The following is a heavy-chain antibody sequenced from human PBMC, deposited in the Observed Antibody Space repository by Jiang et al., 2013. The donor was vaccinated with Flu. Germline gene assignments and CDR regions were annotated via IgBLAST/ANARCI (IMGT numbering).Heavy chain of an antibody. CDR3: TRDPMSTMTRTIGNWDY. V-gene: IGHV3-33*01. J-gene: IGHJ4*02. CDR2: LWNDGSNQ. Sequence: VQLLESGGGVVQPGRSLRLSCAASGFTFSNYGMHWVRQVPGKGLEWVGVLWNDGSNQYYTDSVKGRFTISRDTSKNTLYLQMNSLRVEDTALYYCTRDPMSTMTRTIGNWDYWGQGSWSPSPQ. D-gene: IGHD2-2*01. CDR1: GFTFSNYG.